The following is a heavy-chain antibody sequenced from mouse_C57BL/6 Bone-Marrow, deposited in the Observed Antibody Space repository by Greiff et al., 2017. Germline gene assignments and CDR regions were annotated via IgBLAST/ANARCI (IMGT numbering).Heavy chain of an antibody. CDR1: GFTFTDYY. Sequence: EVKLMESGGGLVQPGGSLSLSCAASGFTFTDYYMSWVRQPPGKALEWLGFIRNKANGYTTEYSASVKGRFTISRDNSQSILYLQMYALSAEDSATYYCARELKRYCDVWGTGTTVTVSS. J-gene: IGHJ1*03. V-gene: IGHV7-3*01. CDR2: IRNKANGYTT. D-gene: IGHD1-3*01. CDR3: ARELKRYCDV.